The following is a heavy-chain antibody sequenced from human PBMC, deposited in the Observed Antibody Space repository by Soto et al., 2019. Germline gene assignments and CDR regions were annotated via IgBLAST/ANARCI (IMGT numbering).Heavy chain of an antibody. CDR3: ARVAGYYGDYYYGMDV. Sequence: QVQLQESGPGLVKPSETLSLTCTVSGGSVSSGSYYWSWIRQPPGQALEWIGYIYYSGSTNYNPSLRSRVTISVDTSKNQFSLKLSSVTAADTAVYYCARVAGYYGDYYYGMDVWGQGTTVTVSS. CDR2: IYYSGST. D-gene: IGHD4-17*01. CDR1: GGSVSSGSYY. J-gene: IGHJ6*02. V-gene: IGHV4-61*01.